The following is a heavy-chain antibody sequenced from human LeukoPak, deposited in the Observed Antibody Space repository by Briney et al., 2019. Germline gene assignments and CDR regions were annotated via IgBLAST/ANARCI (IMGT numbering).Heavy chain of an antibody. CDR3: AKALIRGYSYGSLDY. D-gene: IGHD5-18*01. J-gene: IGHJ4*02. V-gene: IGHV3-23*01. CDR1: GFTFSSYG. Sequence: GGSVRLSCAASGFTFSSYGMSWVRQAPGKGLEWVSAISGSGGSTYYADSVKGRFTISRDNSKNALYLQMNSLRAEDTAVYYCAKALIRGYSYGSLDYWGQGTLVTVSS. CDR2: ISGSGGST.